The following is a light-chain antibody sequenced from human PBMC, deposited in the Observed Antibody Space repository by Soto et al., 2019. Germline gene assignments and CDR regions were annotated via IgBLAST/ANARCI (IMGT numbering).Light chain of an antibody. Sequence: QSVLTQPPSGSGTPGQRGSISCSGSSSNIGSKTVNWYQQLPGTAPKLLIYSNYQRPSGVPDRFSGSKSGTSASLAISGLQSEDEADYYCSAWDASLNGYVFGTGTKVTVL. J-gene: IGLJ1*01. V-gene: IGLV1-44*01. CDR3: SAWDASLNGYV. CDR2: SNY. CDR1: SSNIGSKT.